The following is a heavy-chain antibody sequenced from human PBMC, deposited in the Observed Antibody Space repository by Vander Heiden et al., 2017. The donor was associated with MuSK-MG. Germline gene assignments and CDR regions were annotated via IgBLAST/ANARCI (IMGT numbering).Heavy chain of an antibody. D-gene: IGHD6-13*01. CDR3: ARGGDSSSWYYYYYYMDV. J-gene: IGHJ6*03. CDR2: INHSGST. V-gene: IGHV4-34*01. Sequence: YWSWIRQPPGKGLEWIGEINHSGSTNYNPSLKSRVTISVDTSKNQFSLKLSSVTAADTAVYYCARGGDSSSWYYYYYYMDVWGKGTTVTVSS. CDR1: Y.